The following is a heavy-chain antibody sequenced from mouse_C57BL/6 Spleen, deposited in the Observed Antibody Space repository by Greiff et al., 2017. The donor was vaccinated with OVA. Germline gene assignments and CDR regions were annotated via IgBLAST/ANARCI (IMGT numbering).Heavy chain of an antibody. J-gene: IGHJ3*01. V-gene: IGHV5-17*01. D-gene: IGHD1-1*01. CDR3: ARPYYYGSSYDWFAY. Sequence: VQLQQSGGGLVKPGGSLKLSCAASGFTFSDYGMHWVRQAPEKGLEWVAYISSGSSTIYYADTVKGRFTISRDNAKNTLFLQMTSLRSEDTAMYYCARPYYYGSSYDWFAYWGQGTLVTVSA. CDR1: GFTFSDYG. CDR2: ISSGSSTI.